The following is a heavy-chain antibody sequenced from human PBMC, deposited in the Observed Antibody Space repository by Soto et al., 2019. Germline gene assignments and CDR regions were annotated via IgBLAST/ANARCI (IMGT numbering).Heavy chain of an antibody. J-gene: IGHJ5*02. CDR1: GFSFNLHE. D-gene: IGHD3-10*01. V-gene: IGHV3-48*03. Sequence: GGSLRLSCAASGFSFNLHEMNWVRQAPGKGLKWITYIGTSGSTKYYSVSVQGRFIFSRDNAKNSLDLQMSRLRAEDTAVYYCARGPEGFHPLSNNWFDPWGQGTPVTVSS. CDR2: IGTSGSTK. CDR3: ARGPEGFHPLSNNWFDP.